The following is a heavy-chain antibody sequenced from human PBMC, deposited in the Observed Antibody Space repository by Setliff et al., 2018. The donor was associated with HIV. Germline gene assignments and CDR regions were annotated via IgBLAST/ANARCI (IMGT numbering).Heavy chain of an antibody. D-gene: IGHD3-10*01. CDR3: ATYADRESNRFDP. V-gene: IGHV4-61*02. J-gene: IGHJ5*02. Sequence: PSETLSLTCTVSGGSISSGSYYWSWIRQPAGKGLEWIGRIYTSGSTNYNPSLKSRVTISVDTSKNQFSLKLSSVTAADTAVYYCATYADRESNRFDPWARESWSPSPQ. CDR1: GGSISSGSYY. CDR2: IYTSGST.